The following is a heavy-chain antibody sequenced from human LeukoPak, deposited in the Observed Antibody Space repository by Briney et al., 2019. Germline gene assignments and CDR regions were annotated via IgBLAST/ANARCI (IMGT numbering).Heavy chain of an antibody. D-gene: IGHD5-18*01. CDR2: INHSGST. CDR3: ARNVDTAMVLFHYGMDV. Sequence: PSETLSLTCAVYGGSFSGYYWSWIRQPPGKGREWMGKINHSGSTNYNPSLKSRVTISVDTSKNQFSLKLSSVTAADTAVYYCARNVDTAMVLFHYGMDVWGQGTTVTVSS. V-gene: IGHV4-34*01. J-gene: IGHJ6*02. CDR1: GGSFSGYY.